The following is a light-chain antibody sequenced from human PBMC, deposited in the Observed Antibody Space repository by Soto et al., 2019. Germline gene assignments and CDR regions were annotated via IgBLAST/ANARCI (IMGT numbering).Light chain of an antibody. CDR2: RAF. V-gene: IGKV3-20*01. J-gene: IGKJ1*01. Sequence: EIVLTQSPGTLSLSPGERATLSCGASQSVSSNYLAWYQQKPGQAPRLLIYRAFIRATGIPDRFSGSGSGTDFTLTISRLEPEDFALYYCQQYGSSWTFGQGTKVDIK. CDR1: QSVSSNY. CDR3: QQYGSSWT.